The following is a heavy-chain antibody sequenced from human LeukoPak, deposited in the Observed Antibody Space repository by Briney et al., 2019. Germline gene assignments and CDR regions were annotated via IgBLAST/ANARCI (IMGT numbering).Heavy chain of an antibody. V-gene: IGHV3-7*01. CDR3: ARLIVGAIKN. CDR2: IKQDGSEK. J-gene: IGHJ4*02. CDR1: GFTFSSHW. Sequence: PGGSLRLSCAASGFTFSSHWMSWVRQAPGKGLEWVANIKQDGSEKYYVDSVKGRFTISRDNAKNSLYLQMNSLRAEDTAVYYSARLIVGAIKNWGQGTLVTVSS. D-gene: IGHD1-26*01.